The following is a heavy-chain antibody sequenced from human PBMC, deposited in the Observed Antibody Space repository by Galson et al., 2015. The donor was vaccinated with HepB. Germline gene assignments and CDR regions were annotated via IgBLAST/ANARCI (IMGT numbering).Heavy chain of an antibody. Sequence: SLRLSCAASGFTFNNYAMHWVRQAPGKGLEWVAVISYDGSNKYYADSVKDRFTISRDNSKDTLYLQMFSLRAEDTAVYYCARESKDKNYDFLEWLFFYWGQGTLVTVSS. CDR2: ISYDGSNK. CDR1: GFTFNNYA. D-gene: IGHD3-3*01. V-gene: IGHV3-30*01. J-gene: IGHJ4*02. CDR3: ARESKDKNYDFLEWLFFY.